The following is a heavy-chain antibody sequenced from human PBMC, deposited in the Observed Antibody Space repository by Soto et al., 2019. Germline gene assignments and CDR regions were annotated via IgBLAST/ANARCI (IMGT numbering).Heavy chain of an antibody. D-gene: IGHD6-13*01. CDR3: ARDRGEYTSSWFWYFSH. J-gene: IGHJ2*01. Sequence: KTSETLSLTCSVSGASISSYNWNWVRQPAGKGPEWVGRLNIAGTINYNPSLKSRITMSMDTSKNQISLHLRSVTAADTAMYYCARDRGEYTSSWFWYFSHWGHGTLVTVSS. CDR1: GASISSYN. V-gene: IGHV4-4*07. CDR2: LNIAGTI.